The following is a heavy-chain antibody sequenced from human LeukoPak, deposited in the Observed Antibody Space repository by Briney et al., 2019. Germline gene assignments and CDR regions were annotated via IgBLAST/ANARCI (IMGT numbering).Heavy chain of an antibody. D-gene: IGHD2-15*01. J-gene: IGHJ4*02. V-gene: IGHV4-59*01. CDR1: GGSISSYY. CDR2: IYYSGST. CDR3: ARGVVAAPQTFDY. Sequence: PSETLSLTCTVSGGSISSYYWSWIRQPPGKGLEWIGYIYYSGSTNYNPSLKSRVTISVDTSKNQFSLKLSSVTAADTAVYCARGVVAAPQTFDYWGQGTLVTVSS.